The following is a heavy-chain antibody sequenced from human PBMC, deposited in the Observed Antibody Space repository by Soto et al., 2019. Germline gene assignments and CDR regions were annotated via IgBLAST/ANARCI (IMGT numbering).Heavy chain of an antibody. V-gene: IGHV3-30*18. J-gene: IGHJ6*02. D-gene: IGHD5-12*01. CDR2: ISYDGNEK. CDR1: GFAFSTYG. Sequence: QEQLVESGGGVVQPGRSLRLSCAATGFAFSTYGMHWVRQAPGKGREWVAAISYDGNEKYYADSLQGRFTISRDNSKNALYLQVNSLRGEDTAVYYCAKEKFRRGTSPMYAMDLWGQGTTVTVSS. CDR3: AKEKFRRGTSPMYAMDL.